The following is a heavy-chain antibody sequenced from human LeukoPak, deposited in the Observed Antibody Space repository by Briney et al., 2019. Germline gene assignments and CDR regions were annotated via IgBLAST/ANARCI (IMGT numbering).Heavy chain of an antibody. CDR2: IYPGDSDT. J-gene: IGHJ4*02. CDR1: GYSFTSYW. V-gene: IGHV5-51*01. D-gene: IGHD1-26*01. CDR3: ARWALGEPFDY. Sequence: GGSLRVSCKGSGYSFTSYWIGWVGQMPGEGLGWMGIIYPGDSDTRYSPSFQGQVTISADKSISTAYLQWSSLKASDTAMYYGARWALGEPFDYWGQGTLVTVSS.